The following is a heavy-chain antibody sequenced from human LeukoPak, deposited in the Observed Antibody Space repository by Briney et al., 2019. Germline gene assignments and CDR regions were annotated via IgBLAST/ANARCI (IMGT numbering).Heavy chain of an antibody. D-gene: IGHD4-11*01. CDR1: GGSVSSGSYY. CDR2: IYYSGST. J-gene: IGHJ6*02. Sequence: SETLSLTCTVSGGSVSSGSYYWSWIRQPPGKGLEWIGYIYYSGSTNYNPSLKSRVTISVDTSKNQFSLKLSSVTAADTAVYYCARADYSDYEGAADYYGMDVWGQGTTVTVSS. V-gene: IGHV4-61*01. CDR3: ARADYSDYEGAADYYGMDV.